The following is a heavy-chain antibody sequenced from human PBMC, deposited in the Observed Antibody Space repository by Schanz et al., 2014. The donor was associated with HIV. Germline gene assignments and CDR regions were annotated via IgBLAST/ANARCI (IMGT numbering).Heavy chain of an antibody. Sequence: GRLVGAGGGVGPPGRALRLSLAASGFTFSSYGLHWGRPAPGKGRGGVAVISYDGSNKYYADSVKGRFTISRDNSKNTLYLQMNSLRSEDTAVYYCAKVGRIYSTTWIDYWGQGTLVTVSS. J-gene: IGHJ4*02. CDR1: GFTFSSYG. CDR2: ISYDGSNK. D-gene: IGHD2-2*01. CDR3: AKVGRIYSTTWIDY. V-gene: IGHV3-30*18.